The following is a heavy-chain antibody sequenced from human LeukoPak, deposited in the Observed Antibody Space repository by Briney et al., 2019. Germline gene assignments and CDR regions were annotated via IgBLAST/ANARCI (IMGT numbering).Heavy chain of an antibody. D-gene: IGHD3-9*01. CDR1: GYTFTSYV. V-gene: IGHV1-18*04. CDR3: ARDSYDILTGYYLFDY. J-gene: IGHJ4*02. Sequence: ASVKVSCKASGYTFTSYVISWVRQAPGQGLEWMGWISAYNGNTNYAQKLQGRVTMTTDTSTSTAYMELRSLRSDDTAVYYCARDSYDILTGYYLFDYWGQGTLVTVSS. CDR2: ISAYNGNT.